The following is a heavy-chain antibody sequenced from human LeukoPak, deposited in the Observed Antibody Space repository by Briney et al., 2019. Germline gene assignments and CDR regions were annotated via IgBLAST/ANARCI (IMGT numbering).Heavy chain of an antibody. V-gene: IGHV1-18*01. CDR1: GYTFTSYG. CDR3: VRDRRTLLWTPTHYYYGMDV. J-gene: IGHJ6*02. Sequence: ASVKVSCQASGYTFTSYGISWVRQAPGQGLEWMGWISAYNGNTNYAQKLQGRVTMTTDTSTSTAYMELRSLRSDDTAVYYCVRDRRTLLWTPTHYYYGMDVWGQGTTVTVSS. CDR2: ISAYNGNT. D-gene: IGHD3-10*01.